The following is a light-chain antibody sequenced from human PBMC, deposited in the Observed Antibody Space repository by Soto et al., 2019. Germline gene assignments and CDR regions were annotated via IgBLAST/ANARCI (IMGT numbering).Light chain of an antibody. Sequence: DIQMTQSPSTLSASVGDRVTITCRASQSISSWLAWYQQKPGKAPKLLIYKASSLESGVPSRFSGSGSGTEFTLTISSLQPDDFATYYCQPYTSYWTFGQGNKVEI. CDR1: QSISSW. CDR2: KAS. V-gene: IGKV1-5*03. CDR3: QPYTSYWT. J-gene: IGKJ1*01.